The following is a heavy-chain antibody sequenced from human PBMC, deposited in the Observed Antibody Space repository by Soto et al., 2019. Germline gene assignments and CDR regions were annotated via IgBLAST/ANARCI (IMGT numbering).Heavy chain of an antibody. CDR2: ISGSGGST. D-gene: IGHD6-13*01. J-gene: IGHJ3*02. V-gene: IGHV3-23*01. CDR3: TKIPHSSSWYLDAFDI. CDR1: GFTFSSYA. Sequence: EVQLLESGGGLVQPGGSLRLSCAASGFTFSSYAMSWVRQAPGKGLEWVSAISGSGGSTYYADSVKGRFTISRDNSKNTPYLQMTSLRAEDTAVYYCTKIPHSSSWYLDAFDIWGQGTMVTVSS.